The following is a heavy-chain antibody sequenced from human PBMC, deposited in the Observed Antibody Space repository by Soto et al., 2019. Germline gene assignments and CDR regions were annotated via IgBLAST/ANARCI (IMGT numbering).Heavy chain of an antibody. D-gene: IGHD3-22*01. CDR2: IIPILGIA. J-gene: IGHJ3*02. V-gene: IGHV1-69*08. CDR3: ARDFVQDSSAFDI. Sequence: QVQLVQSGAEVKKPGSSVKVSCKASGGTFSSYTISWVRQAPGQGLEWMGRIIPILGIANYAQKFQGRVTITADKSTSTDYMELSSLRSEDTAVYYCARDFVQDSSAFDIWGQGTMVTVSS. CDR1: GGTFSSYT.